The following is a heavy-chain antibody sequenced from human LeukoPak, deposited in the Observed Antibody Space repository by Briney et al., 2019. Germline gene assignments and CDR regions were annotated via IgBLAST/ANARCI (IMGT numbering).Heavy chain of an antibody. D-gene: IGHD6-19*01. J-gene: IGHJ4*01. CDR2: IYWNDDK. CDR3: AHIVGGCNSGLFDF. Sequence: SGPTLVNPTQTLTLTCTFSGFSLSRTEGGVGWIRQPPGKALEWLALIYWNDDKRYSPSLKSRPTITKDTSRNQVVLTMTNMDPVDTGTYYCAHIVGGCNSGLFDFWGHGTLVTVSS. CDR1: GFSLSRTEGG. V-gene: IGHV2-5*01.